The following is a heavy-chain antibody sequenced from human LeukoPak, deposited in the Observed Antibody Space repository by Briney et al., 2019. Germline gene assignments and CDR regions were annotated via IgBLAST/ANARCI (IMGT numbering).Heavy chain of an antibody. CDR3: AKGSRATDFHY. D-gene: IGHD3-10*01. V-gene: IGHV3-33*06. CDR2: IWHDGSEK. J-gene: IGHJ4*02. CDR1: GFAFSSDG. Sequence: PGGSLRVSCVASGFAFSSDGMHCVRQAPGKGLEWVAVIWHDGSEKFYADSVRGRFTISRDNSKNTLFLQMNSLRAEDTAVYYCAKGSRATDFHYWGQGTLLTVSS.